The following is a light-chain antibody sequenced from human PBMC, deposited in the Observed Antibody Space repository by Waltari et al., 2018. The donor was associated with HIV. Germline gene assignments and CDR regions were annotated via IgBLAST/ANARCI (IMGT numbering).Light chain of an antibody. V-gene: IGLV2-11*01. Sequence: QSALTQPRSVSGSPGQSVTISCTGTSSDVGGYNYVPCYQQHPGKAPKLVIYDVSKRPSGVPDRFSGSKSANTASLTISGLQAEDEADYYCCSYAGSYTYVFGTGTKVTVL. CDR1: SSDVGGYNY. CDR2: DVS. J-gene: IGLJ1*01. CDR3: CSYAGSYTYV.